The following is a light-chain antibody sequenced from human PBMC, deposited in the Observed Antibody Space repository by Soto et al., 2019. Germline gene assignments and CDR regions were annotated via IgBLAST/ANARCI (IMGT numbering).Light chain of an antibody. V-gene: IGKV1-39*01. CDR1: QSISIY. Sequence: DIQMTQSPSSLSASVGDRVTITCRASQSISIYVNWYQQNPGEAPILLIYAGSSLQSGVPSRFGGSGSGTDFTLTITSLQPEDFATYYCQQSYSTPTFGGGTKVEIK. CDR2: AGS. CDR3: QQSYSTPT. J-gene: IGKJ4*01.